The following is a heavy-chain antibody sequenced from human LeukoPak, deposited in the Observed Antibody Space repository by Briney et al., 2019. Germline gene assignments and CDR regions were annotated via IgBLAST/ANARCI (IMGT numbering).Heavy chain of an antibody. V-gene: IGHV3-30*18. D-gene: IGHD1-26*01. J-gene: IGHJ4*02. CDR3: AKDRGSGSYFGYFDY. CDR2: ISYDGINK. Sequence: SGGSLRLSCAASGFTFSSYGMHWVRQAPGKGLEWVAVISYDGINKYYADSVKGRFTISRDNSKNTLYLQMNSLRAEDTAVYYCAKDRGSGSYFGYFDYWGQGTLVTVSS. CDR1: GFTFSSYG.